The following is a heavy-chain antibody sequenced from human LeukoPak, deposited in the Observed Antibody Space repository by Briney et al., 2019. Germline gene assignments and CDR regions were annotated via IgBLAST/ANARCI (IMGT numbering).Heavy chain of an antibody. CDR3: ARGGETAPAFGY. V-gene: IGHV3-48*03. D-gene: IGHD1-1*01. CDR2: ISSSVSTI. Sequence: GGSLRPSCAASWFTFSSYEMNWVRQAPEKGLEWVSYISSSVSTIYYPDSLKGRFTISRDNAKNSLYLQMSSLRAEDTAVYYCARGGETAPAFGYWGQGTLVTVSS. CDR1: WFTFSSYE. J-gene: IGHJ4*02.